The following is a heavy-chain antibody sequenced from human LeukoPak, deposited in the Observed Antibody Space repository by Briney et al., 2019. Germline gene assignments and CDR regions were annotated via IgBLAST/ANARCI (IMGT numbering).Heavy chain of an antibody. J-gene: IGHJ3*01. Sequence: SDTLSLTCTVSGASISDYYWSWIRQSAGKGLEWIGRISTTGSTYYNPSFQSRVTISVDTSKNQFSLKLSSVTAADTAVYYCARWGGPAFDVWGQGTMVTVSS. CDR2: ISTTGST. V-gene: IGHV4-4*07. D-gene: IGHD3-16*01. CDR1: GASISDYY. CDR3: ARWGGPAFDV.